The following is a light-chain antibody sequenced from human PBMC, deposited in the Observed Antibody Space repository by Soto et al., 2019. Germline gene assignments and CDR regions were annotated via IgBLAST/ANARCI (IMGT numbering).Light chain of an antibody. Sequence: EIVLTQSPGTLSLSPWERATLSCRASQRVSSSYLAWYQQKPGQAPRLLIYGASSRATGIPDRFSGSGSGTDFTLTISRLEPEDFAVYVCQQYGSSLWTFGQGTKVDIK. CDR1: QRVSSSY. V-gene: IGKV3-20*01. CDR3: QQYGSSLWT. J-gene: IGKJ1*01. CDR2: GAS.